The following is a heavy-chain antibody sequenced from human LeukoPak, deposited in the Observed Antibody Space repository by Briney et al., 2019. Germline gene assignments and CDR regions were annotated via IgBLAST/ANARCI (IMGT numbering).Heavy chain of an antibody. CDR3: ARVPPWEATFFFTWKYHFDQ. Sequence: SETLSLTCTVSGASISSGGYYWSWIRQFPGKGLEWIGYIFHSGSSYYNPSVKSRVNMSVDTSTNTFSLRLTSVTAADTAVYYCARVPPWEATFFFTWKYHFDQWGQGTLVTVSS. CDR2: IFHSGSS. D-gene: IGHD1-7*01. J-gene: IGHJ4*02. CDR1: GASISSGGYY. V-gene: IGHV4-31*03.